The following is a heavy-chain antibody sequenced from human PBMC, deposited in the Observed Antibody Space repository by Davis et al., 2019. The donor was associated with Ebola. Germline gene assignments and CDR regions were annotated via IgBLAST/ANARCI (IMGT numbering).Heavy chain of an antibody. J-gene: IGHJ3*02. D-gene: IGHD3-22*01. CDR1: GAPFSGYY. CDR2: TNRGGTT. Sequence: PSETLSPTCTAYGAPFSGYYWTWVRQPPGKGLEWIGETNRGGTTPSNPSLHSRVSIPVDPSNRQISLRVTSVTAADTAMYYCARVMYEYHTSSYSTADAFDIWGQGTRVIVSS. V-gene: IGHV4-34*01. CDR3: ARVMYEYHTSSYSTADAFDI.